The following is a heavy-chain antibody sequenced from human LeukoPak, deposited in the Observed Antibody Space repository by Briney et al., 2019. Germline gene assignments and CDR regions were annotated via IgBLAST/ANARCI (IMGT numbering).Heavy chain of an antibody. CDR3: ARVIADWFDP. D-gene: IGHD6-13*01. J-gene: IGHJ5*02. CDR2: IYYSGST. Sequence: KPSETLSLTCTVSGGSISSYYWSWIRQPPGKGLEWIGYIYYSGSTHYNPSLKSRVTISVDTSKHQFSLKLSSVTTADTAVYYCARVIADWFDPWGQGTLVTVSS. V-gene: IGHV4-59*01. CDR1: GGSISSYY.